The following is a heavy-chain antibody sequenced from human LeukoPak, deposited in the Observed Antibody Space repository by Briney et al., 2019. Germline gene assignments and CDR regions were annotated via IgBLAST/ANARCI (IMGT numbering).Heavy chain of an antibody. J-gene: IGHJ4*02. V-gene: IGHV3-21*04. CDR3: ARRAGGYSHPYDY. CDR1: GFTFSRHS. Sequence: PGGSLRLSCAASGFTFSRHSINWVRQAPGKGLEWVSSISSSSSYIYYADSVKGRFTISRDNAKNSLYLQMNSLRAEDTAVYYCARRAGGYSHPYDYWGQGILVTVSS. D-gene: IGHD4-23*01. CDR2: ISSSSSYI.